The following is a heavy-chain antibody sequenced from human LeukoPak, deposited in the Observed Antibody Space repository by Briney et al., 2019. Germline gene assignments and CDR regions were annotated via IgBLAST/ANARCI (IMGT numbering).Heavy chain of an antibody. CDR1: GFTVSSNY. D-gene: IGHD5-18*01. V-gene: IGHV3-53*01. CDR2: IYSGGST. CDR3: ARVYSYGYDY. J-gene: IGHJ4*02. Sequence: PGGSLRLSCAASGFTVSSNYMNWVRQAPGKGLEWVSIIYSGGSTYYADSVKGRFTISRDNSKNTLYLQMNSLRAEDTAVYYCARVYSYGYDYWGQGTLVTVSS.